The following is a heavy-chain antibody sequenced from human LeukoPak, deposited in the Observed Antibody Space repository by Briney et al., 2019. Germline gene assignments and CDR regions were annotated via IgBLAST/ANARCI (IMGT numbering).Heavy chain of an antibody. J-gene: IGHJ5*02. Sequence: SETLSLTCAVSGGSISSSNWWSWVRQPPGKGLEWIGEIYHSGSTNYNPSLKSRVTISVDKSKNQFSLKLSSVTAADTAVYYCARDGSSGWYRNWFDPWGQGTLVTVSS. CDR1: GGSISSSNW. D-gene: IGHD6-19*01. CDR2: IYHSGST. V-gene: IGHV4-4*02. CDR3: ARDGSSGWYRNWFDP.